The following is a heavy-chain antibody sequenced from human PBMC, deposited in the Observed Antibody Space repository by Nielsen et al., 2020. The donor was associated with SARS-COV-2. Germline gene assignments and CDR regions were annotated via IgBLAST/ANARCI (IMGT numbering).Heavy chain of an antibody. CDR2: FDPEDGET. V-gene: IGHV1-24*01. CDR3: ARGPGYGDHPRY. J-gene: IGHJ4*02. D-gene: IGHD4-17*01. Sequence: ASVKVSCKVSGYTLTELSMHWVRQAPGKGLEWMGGFDPEDGETIYAQKFQGRVTMTEDTSTDTAYMELSSLRSEDTAVYYCARGPGYGDHPRYWGQGTLVTVSS. CDR1: GYTLTELS.